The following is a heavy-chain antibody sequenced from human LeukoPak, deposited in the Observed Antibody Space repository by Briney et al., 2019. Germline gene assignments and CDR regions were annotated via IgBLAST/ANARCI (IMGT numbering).Heavy chain of an antibody. J-gene: IGHJ4*02. Sequence: PSETLSLTCTVSGVYISSYYWSWIRQSPEKGLEWIGYLTPSGSTHYSPSLKSRVTISVDTSKNQFSLQLSSMTAADTALYYCVKIKPGGASFDYWGQGTLVTVSS. CDR1: GVYISSYY. CDR3: VKIKPGGASFDY. D-gene: IGHD1-26*01. CDR2: LTPSGST. V-gene: IGHV4-59*01.